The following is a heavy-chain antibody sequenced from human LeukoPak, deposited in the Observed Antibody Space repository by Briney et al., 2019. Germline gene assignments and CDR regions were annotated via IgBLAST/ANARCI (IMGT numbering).Heavy chain of an antibody. CDR2: TYYRSTWYN. CDR3: ARRLTQYDCFDP. D-gene: IGHD2-2*01. J-gene: IGHJ5*02. Sequence: SQTLSLTCAISGDSVSSNSVTWNWIRLSPSRGLEWLGRTYYRSTWYNDYAVSVRGRITVNPDTSKNQFSLHLNSVTPEDTAVYYCARRLTQYDCFDPWGQGILATVSS. V-gene: IGHV6-1*01. CDR1: GDSVSSNSVT.